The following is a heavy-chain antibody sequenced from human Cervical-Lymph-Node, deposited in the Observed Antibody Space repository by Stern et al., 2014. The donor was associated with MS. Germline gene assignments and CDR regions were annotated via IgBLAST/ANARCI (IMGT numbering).Heavy chain of an antibody. CDR3: ARLYCTDTSCYNFLNY. CDR1: GYTFTGNY. V-gene: IGHV1-2*06. Sequence: QVQLVQSGAEVKKPGASVTVSCKASGYTFTGNYLHWVRQAPGQGLEWMGRISPNTGGTNYAQRFQGRVTMTRDTSVSTAYLELSGLKPDDTAVYYCARLYCTDTSCYNFLNYWGQGTMVTVAS. J-gene: IGHJ4*02. D-gene: IGHD2-2*02. CDR2: ISPNTGGT.